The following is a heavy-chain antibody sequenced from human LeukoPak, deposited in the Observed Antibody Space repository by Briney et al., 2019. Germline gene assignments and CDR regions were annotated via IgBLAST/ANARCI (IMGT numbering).Heavy chain of an antibody. Sequence: SETLSLTCTVSGGSISNYYWSWIRQPPGKGLEWIGYIYYSGSTSYNPSLKSRVTTSLDTSKNQFSLKLSSVTAADTAVYYCARTIAVAAMDAFDIWGQGTMVTVSS. V-gene: IGHV4-59*08. D-gene: IGHD6-19*01. CDR3: ARTIAVAAMDAFDI. J-gene: IGHJ3*02. CDR2: IYYSGST. CDR1: GGSISNYY.